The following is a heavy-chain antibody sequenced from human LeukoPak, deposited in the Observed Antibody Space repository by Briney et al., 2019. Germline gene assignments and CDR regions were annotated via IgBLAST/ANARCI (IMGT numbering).Heavy chain of an antibody. Sequence: GGSLRLSCAASGFSVTTYAMGWVRQASGKGLEWVGRIRSTANGYATAYAASVKGRFTISRDDSKNTAYLQMDSLKTEDTAVYYCTGNYYGSGSYADFDYWGQGTLVTVSS. CDR2: IRSTANGYAT. V-gene: IGHV3-73*01. D-gene: IGHD3-10*01. CDR1: GFSVTTYA. J-gene: IGHJ4*02. CDR3: TGNYYGSGSYADFDY.